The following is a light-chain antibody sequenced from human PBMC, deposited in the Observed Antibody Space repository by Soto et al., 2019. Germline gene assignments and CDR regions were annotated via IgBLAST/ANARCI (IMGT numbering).Light chain of an antibody. CDR3: QQHNNWPPNT. Sequence: EIVMTQSPATLSVSPGEGATLPCRASQSVSSNFAWYQQKPGQAPRLLIYGASTRATGIPARFSGSGSGAEFTLTSTSLQSEDVEVYYCQQHNNWPPNTFGQGTKLEIK. V-gene: IGKV3-15*01. CDR1: QSVSSN. CDR2: GAS. J-gene: IGKJ2*01.